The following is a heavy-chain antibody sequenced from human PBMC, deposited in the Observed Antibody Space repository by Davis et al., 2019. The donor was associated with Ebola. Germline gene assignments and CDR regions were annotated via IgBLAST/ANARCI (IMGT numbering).Heavy chain of an antibody. CDR3: ARGCPAKDGAFDI. V-gene: IGHV7-4-1*02. CDR1: GYTFTSYG. CDR2: INTNTGNP. Sequence: ASVKVSCKASGYTFTSYGISWVRQAPGQGLEWMGWINTNTGNPTYAQGFTGRFVFSLDTSVSTAYLQISSLKAEDTAVYYCARGCPAKDGAFDIWGQGTMVTVSS. D-gene: IGHD4/OR15-4a*01. J-gene: IGHJ3*02.